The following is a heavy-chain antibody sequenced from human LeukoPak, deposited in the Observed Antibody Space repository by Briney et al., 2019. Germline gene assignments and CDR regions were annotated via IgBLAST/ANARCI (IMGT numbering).Heavy chain of an antibody. CDR1: GGSISSYY. J-gene: IGHJ6*03. Sequence: TASETLSLTCTVSGGSISSYYWSWIRQPAGKGLEWIGRIYTSGSTNYNPSLKSRVTMSVDTSKNQFSLKLSSVTAADTAAYYCARDLGDSSGYYRYYYYYYYMDVWGKGTTVTVSS. CDR3: ARDLGDSSGYYRYYYYYYYMDV. CDR2: IYTSGST. V-gene: IGHV4-4*07. D-gene: IGHD3-22*01.